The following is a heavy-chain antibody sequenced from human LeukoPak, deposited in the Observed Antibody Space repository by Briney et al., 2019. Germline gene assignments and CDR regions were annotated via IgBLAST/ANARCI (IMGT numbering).Heavy chain of an antibody. CDR1: GYTFTSYD. J-gene: IGHJ6*03. CDR2: MNPNSGNT. V-gene: IGHV1-8*01. CDR3: ARGGRSSWFRPALYYYYYMDV. D-gene: IGHD6-13*01. Sequence: ASVKVSCKASGYTFTSYDLNWVRQATGQGLEWMGWMNPNSGNTGYAQKFQGRVTMTRNTSISTAYMELSSLRSEDTAVYYCARGGRSSWFRPALYYYYYMDVWGKGTTVTVSS.